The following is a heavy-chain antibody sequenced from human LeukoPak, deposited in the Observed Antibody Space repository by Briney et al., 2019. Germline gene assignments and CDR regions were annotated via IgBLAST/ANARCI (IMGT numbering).Heavy chain of an antibody. D-gene: IGHD6-6*01. J-gene: IGHJ4*02. CDR2: ISASGGST. Sequence: GGSLRLSCAASGFTFSSYAMSWVRQAPGKGLEWVSAISASGGSTYYADSVKGRFTISGDSSKNTLYLQINSLRAEDTALYYCAKDLSEYSTSFLFDYWGQGTLVTVSS. V-gene: IGHV3-23*01. CDR1: GFTFSSYA. CDR3: AKDLSEYSTSFLFDY.